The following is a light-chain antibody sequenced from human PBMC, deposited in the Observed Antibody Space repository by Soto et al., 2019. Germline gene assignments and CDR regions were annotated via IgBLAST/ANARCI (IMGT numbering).Light chain of an antibody. CDR3: QSYDSSLSGVV. CDR1: SSNIGAVYD. V-gene: IGLV1-40*01. J-gene: IGLJ2*01. CDR2: GNS. Sequence: QSVLTQPPSVSGAPGQRVTISCTGSSSNIGAVYDVHWYQQLPGTAPKHLIYGNSNRPSGVPDRFSGSKSGTSASLAITGLQAEDEADYYCQSYDSSLSGVVFGGGTQLTVL.